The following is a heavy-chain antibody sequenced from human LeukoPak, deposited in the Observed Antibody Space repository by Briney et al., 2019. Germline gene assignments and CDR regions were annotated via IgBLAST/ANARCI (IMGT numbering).Heavy chain of an antibody. Sequence: ASETLSLTCTVSGGSISSYYWSWIRQPPGKGLEWIGYIYYSGSTNYNPSLKSRVTISVDTSKNQFSLKLSSVTAADTAVYYCARFTYTTRPSDVWGKGTMVTVSS. D-gene: IGHD3-16*01. V-gene: IGHV4-59*08. CDR1: GGSISSYY. CDR3: ARFTYTTRPSDV. CDR2: IYYSGST. J-gene: IGHJ6*03.